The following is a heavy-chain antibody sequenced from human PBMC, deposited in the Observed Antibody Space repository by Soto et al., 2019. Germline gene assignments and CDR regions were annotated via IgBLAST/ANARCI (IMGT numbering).Heavy chain of an antibody. Sequence: QVQLVQSGAEVKKPGSSVKVSCKASGGTFSSYAISWVRQAPGQGLEWMGGIIPIFGTANYAQKFQGRVTIHADESTRAAYMELSSLRSEDTAVYYCARGGDLQLRFFWALWGQGTLVTVSS. CDR1: GGTFSSYA. J-gene: IGHJ4*02. CDR3: ARGGDLQLRFFWAL. D-gene: IGHD3-16*01. V-gene: IGHV1-69*12. CDR2: IIPIFGTA.